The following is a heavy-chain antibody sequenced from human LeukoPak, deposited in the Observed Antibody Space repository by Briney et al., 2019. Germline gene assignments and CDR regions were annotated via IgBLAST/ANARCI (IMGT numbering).Heavy chain of an antibody. J-gene: IGHJ5*02. CDR2: IYHSGST. Sequence: SQTLSLTCAVSGGSISSGGYSWSWIRQPPGKGLEWIGYIYHSGSTNYNPSLKSRVTMSVDTSKNQFSLKLSSVTAADTAVYYCARAFSYGSGSYYRNWFDPWGQGTLVTVSS. CDR1: GGSISSGGYS. CDR3: ARAFSYGSGSYYRNWFDP. V-gene: IGHV4-30-2*01. D-gene: IGHD3-10*01.